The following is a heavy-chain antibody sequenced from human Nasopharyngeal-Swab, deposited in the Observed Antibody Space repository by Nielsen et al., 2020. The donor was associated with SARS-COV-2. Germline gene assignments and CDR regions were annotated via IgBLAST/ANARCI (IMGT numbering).Heavy chain of an antibody. V-gene: IGHV1-69*06. D-gene: IGHD2-2*01. CDR2: IIPIFGTA. CDR1: GGTFSSYA. CDR3: ARDCGSTSCQYYYYGMDV. Sequence: SVKVSCRASGGTFSSYAISWVRQAPGQGLEWMGGIIPIFGTANYAQKFQGRVTITADKSTSTAYMELSSLRSEDTAVYYCARDCGSTSCQYYYYGMDVWGQGTTVTVSS. J-gene: IGHJ6*02.